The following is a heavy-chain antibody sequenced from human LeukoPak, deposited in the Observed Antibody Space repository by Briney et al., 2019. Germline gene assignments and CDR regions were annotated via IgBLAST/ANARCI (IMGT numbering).Heavy chain of an antibody. V-gene: IGHV4-34*01. CDR1: GGSFSGYY. CDR2: INHSGST. Sequence: SETLSLTCAVFGGSFSGYYWSWIRQRPGRGLEWIGEINHSGSTNYNPSLKSRVTISVDTSKNQFSLRVSSVTAADTAVYYCARAYGDYRYYYYYMDVWGKGTTVTVSS. J-gene: IGHJ6*03. CDR3: ARAYGDYRYYYYYMDV. D-gene: IGHD4-17*01.